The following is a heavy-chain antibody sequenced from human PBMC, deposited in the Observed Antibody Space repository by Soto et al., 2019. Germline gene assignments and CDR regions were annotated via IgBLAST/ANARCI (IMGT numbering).Heavy chain of an antibody. Sequence: LRLSCAASGFTFSSYGMHWVRQAPGKGLEWVAVIWYDGSNKYYADSVKGRFTISRDNSKNTLYLQMNSLRAEDTAVYYCARDQQWLVRFYFDFWGQGTLVTVSS. J-gene: IGHJ4*02. D-gene: IGHD6-19*01. V-gene: IGHV3-33*01. CDR3: ARDQQWLVRFYFDF. CDR2: IWYDGSNK. CDR1: GFTFSSYG.